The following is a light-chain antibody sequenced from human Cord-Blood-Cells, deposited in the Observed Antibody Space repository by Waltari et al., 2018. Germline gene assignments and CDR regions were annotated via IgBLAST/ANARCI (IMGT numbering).Light chain of an antibody. CDR3: QVWDSSSDHWV. Sequence: SYVLTQHPSVSVAPGKQARITCGGNHIGRKRGQWYQQNPGQAPVLVIYYDRDRPSGIPERFSGSNSGNTATLTISRVEAGDEADYYCQVWDSSSDHWVFGGGTKLTVL. CDR2: YDR. J-gene: IGLJ3*02. V-gene: IGLV3-21*04. CDR1: HIGRKR.